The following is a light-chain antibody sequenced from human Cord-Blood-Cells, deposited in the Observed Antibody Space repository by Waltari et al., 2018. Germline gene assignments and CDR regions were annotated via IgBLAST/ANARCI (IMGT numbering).Light chain of an antibody. V-gene: IGLV2-14*03. CDR2: DVS. CDR3: ISYTSSSTWV. J-gene: IGLJ3*02. Sequence: QSALTQPASVSGSPGQSITISCTGTSSDVGGYNYVSWYQQHPGKAPKLMIYDVSNRPSGVSNRFSGPKSGNTASLTISGLQAEDEADYYCISYTSSSTWVFGGGTKLTVL. CDR1: SSDVGGYNY.